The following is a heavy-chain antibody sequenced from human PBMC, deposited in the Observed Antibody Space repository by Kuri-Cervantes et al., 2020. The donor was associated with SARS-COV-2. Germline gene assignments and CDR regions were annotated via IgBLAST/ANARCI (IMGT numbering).Heavy chain of an antibody. Sequence: ASVKVSCKASGNTFTSYAMHWVRQAPGQRLEWMGWSNAGNGNTKYSQKFQGRVTMTRDTSISTAYMELSRLRSDDTAVYYCAREGRGANAAPDAFDIWGQGTMVTVSS. CDR3: AREGRGANAAPDAFDI. D-gene: IGHD1-26*01. CDR1: GNTFTSYA. J-gene: IGHJ3*02. CDR2: SNAGNGNT. V-gene: IGHV1-3*01.